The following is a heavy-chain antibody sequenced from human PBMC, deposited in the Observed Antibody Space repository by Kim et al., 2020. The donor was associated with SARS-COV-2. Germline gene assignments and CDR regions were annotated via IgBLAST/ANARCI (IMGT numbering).Heavy chain of an antibody. CDR2: INHSGST. J-gene: IGHJ4*02. Sequence: SETLSLTCAVYGGSFSGYYWSWIRQPPGKGLEWIGEINHSGSTNYNPSLKSRVTISVDTSKNQFSLKLSSVTAADTAVYYCARSTNRSFVYWGQGTLVTVSS. CDR3: ARSTNRSFVY. D-gene: IGHD1-1*01. V-gene: IGHV4-34*01. CDR1: GGSFSGYY.